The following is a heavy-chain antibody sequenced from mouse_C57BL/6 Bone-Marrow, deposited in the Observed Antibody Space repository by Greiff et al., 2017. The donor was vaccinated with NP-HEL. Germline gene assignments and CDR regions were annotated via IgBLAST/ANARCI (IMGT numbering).Heavy chain of an antibody. J-gene: IGHJ1*03. D-gene: IGHD2-3*01. CDR1: GFSLTSYG. CDR3: AKTGRWLLQYFDV. Sequence: VKLQQSGPGLVQPSQSLSITCTVSGFSLTSYGVHWVRQSPGKGLEWLGVIWRGGSTDYNAAFMSRLSITKDNSKSQVCFKMNSLQADDTAIYYCAKTGRWLLQYFDVWGTGTTVTVSS. V-gene: IGHV2-5*01. CDR2: IWRGGST.